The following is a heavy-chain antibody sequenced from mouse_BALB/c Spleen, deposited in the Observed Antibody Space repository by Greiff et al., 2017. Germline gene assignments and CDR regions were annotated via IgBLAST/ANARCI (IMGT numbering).Heavy chain of an antibody. Sequence: DVKLQESGPGLVKPSQSLSLTCSVTGYSITSGYYWNWIRQFPGNKLEWMGYISYDGSNNYNPSLKNRISITRDTSKNQFFLKLNSVTTEDTATYYCAREEGLRPFAYWGQGTLVTVSA. CDR2: ISYDGSN. J-gene: IGHJ3*01. CDR1: GYSITSGYY. V-gene: IGHV3-6*02. D-gene: IGHD1-2*01. CDR3: AREEGLRPFAY.